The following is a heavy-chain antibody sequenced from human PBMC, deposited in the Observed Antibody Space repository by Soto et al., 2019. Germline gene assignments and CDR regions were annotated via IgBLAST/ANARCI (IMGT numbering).Heavy chain of an antibody. CDR1: GGSFSGYY. V-gene: IGHV4-34*01. J-gene: IGHJ4*02. Sequence: SETLSLTCAVYGGSFSGYYWSWIRQPPGKGLEWIGEINHSGSTNYNPSLKSRVPISVDTSKNQFSLKLSSVTAADTAVYYCARGIRLSFVWGGYYFDYWGQGTLVTVSS. CDR3: ARGIRLSFVWGGYYFDY. CDR2: INHSGST. D-gene: IGHD3-16*01.